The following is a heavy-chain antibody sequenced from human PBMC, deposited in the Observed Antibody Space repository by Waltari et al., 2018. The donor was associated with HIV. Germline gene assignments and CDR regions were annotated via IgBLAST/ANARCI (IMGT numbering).Heavy chain of an antibody. J-gene: IGHJ4*02. CDR1: GGSFSGYY. CDR3: ARGVTSGYYYPFFGY. D-gene: IGHD3-22*01. CDR2: INHSGST. V-gene: IGHV4-34*01. Sequence: QVQLQQWGAGLLKPSETLSLTCAVSGGSFSGYYWSWIRQPPGKGLEWIGEINHSGSTNYNPSLKSRVTISVDTSKNQFSLKLSSVTAADTAVYYCARGVTSGYYYPFFGYWGQGTLVTVSS.